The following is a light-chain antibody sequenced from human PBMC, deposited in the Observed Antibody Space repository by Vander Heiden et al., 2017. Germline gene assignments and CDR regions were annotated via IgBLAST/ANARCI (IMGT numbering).Light chain of an antibody. V-gene: IGLV1-44*01. J-gene: IGLJ3*02. CDR3: ATWDDSLNGWV. CDR2: SND. CDR1: GSNSGNNA. Sequence: QSVLTQPPSTPGTPGQRVTVSCSGSGSNSGNNAVNWYQKLPGTAPKVLIYSNDQRPSGVPDRFSGSKSGTSASLAISGLQSEDEADYYCATWDDSLNGWVFGGGTKLTVL.